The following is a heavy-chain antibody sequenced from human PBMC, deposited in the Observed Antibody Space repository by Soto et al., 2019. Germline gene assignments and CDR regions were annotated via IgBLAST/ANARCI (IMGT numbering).Heavy chain of an antibody. CDR3: ARCSDGSGSYSWFDP. J-gene: IGHJ5*02. CDR1: GFTFSSYS. Sequence: NPGGSLRLSCAASGFTFSSYSMNWVRQAPGKGLEWVSSISSSSSYIYYADSVKGRFTISRDNAKNSLYLQMNSLRAEDTAVYYCARCSDGSGSYSWFDPWGQGTLVTVSS. D-gene: IGHD3-10*01. CDR2: ISSSSSYI. V-gene: IGHV3-21*01.